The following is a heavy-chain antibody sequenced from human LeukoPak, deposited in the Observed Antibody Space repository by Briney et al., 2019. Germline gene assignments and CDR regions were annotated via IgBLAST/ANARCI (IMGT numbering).Heavy chain of an antibody. D-gene: IGHD1-26*01. CDR2: INPNSGGT. V-gene: IGHV1-2*02. Sequence: ASVKVSCKASGYTFTGYYMHWVRQAPGQGLEWMGWINPNSGGTNYAQKFQGRVTMTRDTSISTAYMELSRLRSDDTAVYYCARAWEVPSPEPDANYGMDVWGQGTTVTVSS. J-gene: IGHJ6*02. CDR3: ARAWEVPSPEPDANYGMDV. CDR1: GYTFTGYY.